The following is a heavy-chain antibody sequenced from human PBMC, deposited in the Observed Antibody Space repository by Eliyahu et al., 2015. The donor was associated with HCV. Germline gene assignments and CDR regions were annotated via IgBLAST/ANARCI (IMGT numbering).Heavy chain of an antibody. J-gene: IGHJ4*02. Sequence: EVLLVESGGGLVXPGGSLRLSCAVSXFXFXXYSMNWVRQVPGKGLEWVSYISRSSTTIDYADSVKGRFTISRDNDKNALYLQMNSLRDEDTAVYFCVRDVGSGVGVTGNFDYWGQGTLVTVSS. CDR2: ISRSSTTI. CDR1: XFXFXXYS. CDR3: VRDVGSGVGVTGNFDY. D-gene: IGHD1-26*01. V-gene: IGHV3-48*02.